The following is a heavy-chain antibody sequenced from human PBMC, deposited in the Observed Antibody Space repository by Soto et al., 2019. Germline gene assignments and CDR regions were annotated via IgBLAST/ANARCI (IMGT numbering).Heavy chain of an antibody. CDR3: AREAGGGGDWTPDVS. CDR2: IIPIFGTA. V-gene: IGHV1-69*13. CDR1: GGTFSSYA. J-gene: IGHJ1*01. D-gene: IGHD2-21*02. Sequence: SVKGSCKASGGTFSSYAISWVRQAPGQGLEWMGGIIPIFGTANYAQKFQGRVTITADESTSTAYMELSSLRSEDTAVYYCAREAGGGGDWTPDVSWGQGTLVTVSS.